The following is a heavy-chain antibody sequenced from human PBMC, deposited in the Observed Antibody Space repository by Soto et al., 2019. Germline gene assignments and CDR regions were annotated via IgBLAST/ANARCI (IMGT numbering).Heavy chain of an antibody. J-gene: IGHJ4*02. Sequence: SETLSLTCAVYGGSFIGYYWSWIRQPPGKGLEWIGEINHSGSTNYNPSLKSRVTISVDTSKNQFSLKLSSVTAADTAVYYCARLTTPLDYWGQGTLVTVSS. D-gene: IGHD4-4*01. CDR2: INHSGST. V-gene: IGHV4-34*01. CDR1: GGSFIGYY. CDR3: ARLTTPLDY.